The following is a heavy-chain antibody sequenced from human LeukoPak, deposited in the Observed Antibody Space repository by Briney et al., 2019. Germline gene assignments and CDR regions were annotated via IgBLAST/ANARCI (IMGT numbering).Heavy chain of an antibody. CDR3: AKGAYDYIEMGYFDY. V-gene: IGHV3-23*01. J-gene: IGHJ4*02. CDR1: GFSLSNSA. D-gene: IGHD5-12*01. CDR2: IIASSGST. Sequence: GGSLRLSCAASGFSLSNSAMGWVRQAPGKGLEWVSLIIASSGSTIYADSEQGRFTISRDNSKNTLYLQMNSLRAEDTAVYYCAKGAYDYIEMGYFDYWGQGTLVTVSS.